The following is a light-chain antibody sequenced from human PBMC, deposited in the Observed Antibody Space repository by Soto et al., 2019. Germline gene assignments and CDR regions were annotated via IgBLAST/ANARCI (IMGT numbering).Light chain of an antibody. CDR3: QQYDNLSAT. Sequence: DIQMTQSPSSLSASVGDRVTITCQASQDISNYLNWYQQKPGKAPKLLIYDASNLETGVPSRCSGSGSGTDFTFTISSLQPEDIATYYCQQYDNLSATFGGGTKVEIK. V-gene: IGKV1-33*01. J-gene: IGKJ4*01. CDR1: QDISNY. CDR2: DAS.